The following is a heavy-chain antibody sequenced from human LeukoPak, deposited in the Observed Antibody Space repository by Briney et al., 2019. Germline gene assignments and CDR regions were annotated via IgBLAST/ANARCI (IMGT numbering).Heavy chain of an antibody. D-gene: IGHD1-26*01. CDR3: ASGMYFFDY. CDR1: GGSIRSGAYY. CDR2: IYDSGST. V-gene: IGHV4-31*03. Sequence: SETLSLTCIVSGGSIRSGAYYWSWIRQHPGKGLEWIGYIYDSGSTNYNPSLRSRVTISVDTSKNQFSLKLSSVTVADTAVYYCASGMYFFDYWGQGTLVTVSS. J-gene: IGHJ4*02.